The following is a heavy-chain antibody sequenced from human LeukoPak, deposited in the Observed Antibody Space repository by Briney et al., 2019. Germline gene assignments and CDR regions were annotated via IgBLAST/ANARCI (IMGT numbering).Heavy chain of an antibody. CDR1: GFTLSSYA. Sequence: GGSLRLSCAASGFTLSSYAMSWARQAPGEGLEWVSDISGSGGSTYYADSVKGRFTISRDNSKNALSLQMNSLRADDTAVYYCAKVSGNSYYYFDYWGQGSLVTVSS. V-gene: IGHV3-23*01. J-gene: IGHJ4*02. CDR2: ISGSGGST. D-gene: IGHD3-22*01. CDR3: AKVSGNSYYYFDY.